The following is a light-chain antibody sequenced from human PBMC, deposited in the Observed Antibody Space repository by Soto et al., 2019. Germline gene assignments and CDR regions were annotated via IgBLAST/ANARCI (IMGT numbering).Light chain of an antibody. CDR3: QSYESSKVV. CDR2: DDD. J-gene: IGLJ2*01. CDR1: SGSIASNY. V-gene: IGLV6-57*04. Sequence: NFMLTQPHSVSESPGKTVTISCTRSSGSIASNYVQWYQQRPGSAPTTVIFDDDQRRSGVPDRFSGSIDSSSNSASLTISGLKTEDEADYYCQSYESSKVVFGGGTKVTVL.